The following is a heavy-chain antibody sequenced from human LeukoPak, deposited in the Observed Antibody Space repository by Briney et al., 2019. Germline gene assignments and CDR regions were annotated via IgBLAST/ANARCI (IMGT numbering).Heavy chain of an antibody. Sequence: GGSLRLSCAASGFTFDDYAMHWVRQAPGKGLEWVSGISWNSGSIGYEDSVKGRFTISRDNAKNSLYLQMNSLRAEDTALYYCAKADYGDYFSPFDYWGQGTLVTVSS. J-gene: IGHJ4*02. V-gene: IGHV3-9*01. CDR1: GFTFDDYA. CDR2: ISWNSGSI. CDR3: AKADYGDYFSPFDY. D-gene: IGHD4-17*01.